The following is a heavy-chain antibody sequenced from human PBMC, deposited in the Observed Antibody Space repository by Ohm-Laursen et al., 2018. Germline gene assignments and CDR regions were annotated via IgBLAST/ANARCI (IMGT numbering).Heavy chain of an antibody. D-gene: IGHD6-13*01. CDR1: GFTFSSYW. CDR2: ISFTSDP. CDR3: ARDGSGWSRDV. J-gene: IGHJ6*02. Sequence: SLRLSCTASGFTFSSYWMSWVRQAPGKGLEWVSTISFTSDPYYAESLRGRFTVSRDNTRNSVYLQMNSLRDEDTGVYYCARDGSGWSRDVWGQGTTVIVSS. V-gene: IGHV3-48*02.